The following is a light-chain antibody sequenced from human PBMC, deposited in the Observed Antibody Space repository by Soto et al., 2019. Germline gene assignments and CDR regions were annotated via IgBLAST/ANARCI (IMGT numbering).Light chain of an antibody. Sequence: DIQMTQSPSALSASLGDRVTITCRASLSILTYLAWYQQKPGQAPRLLIYGASTLQSGVPSRFSGTGSGTEFTLTITGLHPDDFATYYCQHYFGYPWTFGQGTKVEI. V-gene: IGKV1-5*03. CDR3: QHYFGYPWT. CDR1: LSILTY. CDR2: GAS. J-gene: IGKJ1*01.